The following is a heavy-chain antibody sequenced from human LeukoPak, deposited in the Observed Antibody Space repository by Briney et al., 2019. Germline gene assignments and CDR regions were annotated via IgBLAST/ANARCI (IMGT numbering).Heavy chain of an antibody. Sequence: ASVKVSCKASGYTFTSYDINWLRQATGQGLEWMGWMNSNSGNTGYAQKFQGRVTMTRNTSISTAYMELSSLRSEDTAVYYCARVILVRGVIHYYYYGMDVWGQGTTVTVSS. CDR3: ARVILVRGVIHYYYYGMDV. D-gene: IGHD3-10*01. J-gene: IGHJ6*02. CDR1: GYTFTSYD. CDR2: MNSNSGNT. V-gene: IGHV1-8*01.